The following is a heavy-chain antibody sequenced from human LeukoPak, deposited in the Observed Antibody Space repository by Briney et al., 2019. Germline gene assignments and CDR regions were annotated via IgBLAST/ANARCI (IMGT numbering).Heavy chain of an antibody. CDR2: IYYSGST. Sequence: SETLSLTCSVSDGSISSYYWSWIRQPPGKGLEWIGYIYYSGSTNYNPSLKSRVTISVDTSKNQFSLKLSSVTAADTAVYYCARGGYDFWSGYSAEYFQHWGQGTLVTVSS. CDR3: ARGGYDFWSGYSAEYFQH. D-gene: IGHD3-3*01. J-gene: IGHJ1*01. CDR1: DGSISSYY. V-gene: IGHV4-59*01.